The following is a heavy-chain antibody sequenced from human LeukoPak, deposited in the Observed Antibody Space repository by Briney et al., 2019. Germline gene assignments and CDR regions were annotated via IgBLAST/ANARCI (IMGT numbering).Heavy chain of an antibody. D-gene: IGHD3-10*01. CDR3: ASLRFGELANAFDI. CDR1: GGTFSSYA. CDR2: IIPIFGTA. V-gene: IGHV1-69*13. J-gene: IGHJ3*02. Sequence: SVKVSCKASGGTFSSYAISWVRQAPGQGLEWMGGIIPIFGTANYAQKFQARVTITADESTSTAYMELSSLRSEDTAVYYCASLRFGELANAFDIWGQGTMVTVSS.